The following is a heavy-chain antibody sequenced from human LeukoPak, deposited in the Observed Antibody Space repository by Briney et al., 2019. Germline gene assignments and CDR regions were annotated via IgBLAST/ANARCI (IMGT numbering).Heavy chain of an antibody. CDR2: IIPIFGTA. CDR3: ARDTLKRITMIVVAPDY. Sequence: ASVTVSCTASGGTFSSYAISWVRQAPGQGLEWMGRIIPIFGTANYAQKFQGRVMITADKSTSAAYMELSSLRSEDTAVYYCARDTLKRITMIVVAPDYWGQGTLVTVSS. D-gene: IGHD3-22*01. J-gene: IGHJ4*02. CDR1: GGTFSSYA. V-gene: IGHV1-69*06.